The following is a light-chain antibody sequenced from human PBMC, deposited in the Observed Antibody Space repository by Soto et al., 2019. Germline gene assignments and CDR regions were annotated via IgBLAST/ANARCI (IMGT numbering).Light chain of an antibody. CDR1: SNDVGRYNQ. V-gene: IGLV2-23*01. CDR2: EGS. J-gene: IGLJ1*01. CDR3: CSYVGSTTYV. Sequence: QSALTQPASVSGSPGQSITISCTGSSNDVGRYNQVSWYQQHPGKAPKVMIYEGSQRPSGVSNRFSGSKSGNTASLTISGLQAEDEADYDCCSYVGSTTYVFGTGTKVTVL.